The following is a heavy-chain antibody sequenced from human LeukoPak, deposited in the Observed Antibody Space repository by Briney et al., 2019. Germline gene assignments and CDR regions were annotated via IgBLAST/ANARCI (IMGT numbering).Heavy chain of an antibody. D-gene: IGHD5-18*01. CDR1: GFTFSSYS. J-gene: IGHJ4*02. Sequence: PGGSLRLSCAASGFTFSSYSMNWVRQAPGKGLEWVSYISSSSSTIYYADSVKGRFTISRDNAKNSLYLQMNSLRAEDTAVYYCARAVSGYSYGGDPDYWGQGTLVTVSS. CDR3: ARAVSGYSYGGDPDY. CDR2: ISSSSSTI. V-gene: IGHV3-48*04.